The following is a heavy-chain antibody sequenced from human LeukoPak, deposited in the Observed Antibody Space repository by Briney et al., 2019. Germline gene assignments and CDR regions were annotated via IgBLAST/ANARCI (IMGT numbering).Heavy chain of an antibody. CDR2: IYYSGST. Sequence: SETLSLTCTVSGGSISSYYWSWIRQPPGKGLEWIGYIYYSGSTNYNPSLKSRVTISVDTSKDQFSLKLSSVTAADTAVYYCARVITMVRGVTDTPNWLDPWGQGTLVTVSS. CDR1: GGSISSYY. CDR3: ARVITMVRGVTDTPNWLDP. D-gene: IGHD3-10*01. V-gene: IGHV4-59*01. J-gene: IGHJ5*02.